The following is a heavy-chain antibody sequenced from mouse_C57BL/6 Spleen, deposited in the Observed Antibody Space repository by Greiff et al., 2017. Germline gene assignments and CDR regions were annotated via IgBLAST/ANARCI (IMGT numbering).Heavy chain of an antibody. CDR2: IDPSDSEP. V-gene: IGHV1-52*01. Sequence: QVQLQQPGAELVRPGSSVKLSCKASGYTFTSYWMHWVKQRPIQGLEWIGNIDPSDSEPHYNQKFKDKATLTVDKSSRTAYMQVSSRTSGDSRVYYCGKGRDGAWVAYWGQGTLVTVSA. CDR1: GYTFTSYW. CDR3: GKGRDGAWVAY. J-gene: IGHJ3*01.